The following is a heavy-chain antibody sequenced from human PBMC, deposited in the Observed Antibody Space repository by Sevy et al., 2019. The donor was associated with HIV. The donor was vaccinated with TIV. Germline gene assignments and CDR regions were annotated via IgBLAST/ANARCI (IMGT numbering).Heavy chain of an antibody. Sequence: GGSLRLSCEASGFIFSSHWMNWVRRAPGKGLEWVANINQHGSDKNYVASVEGRFSISRDNAKNSLYLQMNSLRVGDTAVNYCARGDYYDSGPLIDYRPLDHWGRGTLVTVSS. CDR2: INQHGSDK. V-gene: IGHV3-7*01. J-gene: IGHJ4*02. CDR1: GFIFSSHW. D-gene: IGHD3-22*01. CDR3: ARGDYYDSGPLIDYRPLDH.